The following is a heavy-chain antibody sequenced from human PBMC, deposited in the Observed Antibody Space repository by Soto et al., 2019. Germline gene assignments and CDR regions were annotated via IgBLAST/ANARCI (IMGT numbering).Heavy chain of an antibody. CDR3: ARKKYYYDSSGYYPFDY. CDR1: GGSFSGYY. D-gene: IGHD3-22*01. V-gene: IGHV4-34*01. Sequence: SETLSLTCAVYGGSFSGYYWSWIRQPPGKGLEWIGEINHSGSTNYNPSLKSRVTISVYTSKNQFSLKLSAVTAADTAVYYCARKKYYYDSSGYYPFDYWGQGTLVTVSS. J-gene: IGHJ4*02. CDR2: INHSGST.